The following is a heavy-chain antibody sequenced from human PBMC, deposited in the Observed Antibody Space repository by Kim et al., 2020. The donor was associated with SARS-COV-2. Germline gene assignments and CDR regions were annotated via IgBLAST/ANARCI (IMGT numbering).Heavy chain of an antibody. CDR2: IIPILGIA. V-gene: IGHV1-69*04. CDR3: ARGPQGRYVVWLQDL. CDR1: GGTFSSYA. J-gene: IGHJ5*02. D-gene: IGHD3-9*01. Sequence: SVKVSCKASGGTFSSYAISWVRQAPGQGLEWMGRIIPILGIANYAQKFQGRVTSTADKSTSTAYMELSSLRSEDTAVYYCARGPQGRYVVWLQDLWGQG.